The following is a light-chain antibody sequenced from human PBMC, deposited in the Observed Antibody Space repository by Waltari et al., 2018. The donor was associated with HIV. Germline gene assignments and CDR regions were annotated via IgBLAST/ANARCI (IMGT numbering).Light chain of an antibody. Sequence: HSALTQPASVSGSPGQSVTISCTDTTSDIRISNFVSWYQQNPGKAPQLILYGRSYRALGGSYRFSGSKAGDTASLTISGLQSEDEADYYCSSYTDSDFLVFGGGTKLTVL. CDR3: SSYTDSDFLV. J-gene: IGLJ2*01. CDR2: GRS. CDR1: TSDIRISNF. V-gene: IGLV2-14*01.